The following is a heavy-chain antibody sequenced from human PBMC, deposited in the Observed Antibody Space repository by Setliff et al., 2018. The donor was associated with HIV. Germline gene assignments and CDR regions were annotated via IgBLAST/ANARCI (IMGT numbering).Heavy chain of an antibody. CDR2: VSSRGDT. Sequence: SETLSLTCTVSGGSISSNYWSWIRQPPGQGLEWIGRVSSRGDTNYNPSLKSRVTMSVDTSKNQFSLKLTSVTAADTAVYYCARESPYHYDSSGYYVDYWGQGTLVTVSS. D-gene: IGHD3-22*01. J-gene: IGHJ4*02. V-gene: IGHV4-4*07. CDR3: ARESPYHYDSSGYYVDY. CDR1: GGSISSNY.